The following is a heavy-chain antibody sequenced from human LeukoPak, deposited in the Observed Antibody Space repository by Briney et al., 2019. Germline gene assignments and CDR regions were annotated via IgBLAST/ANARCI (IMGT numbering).Heavy chain of an antibody. J-gene: IGHJ5*02. Sequence: GGSLRLSCAASGFTVSSNYMSWVRQAPGKGLEWVSVIYRGGSTYYADSVKGRFTISRDNSKNTLYLQMNSLRAEDTAVYYCASGKISIAGLTAVDPWGQGTLVTVSS. D-gene: IGHD6-6*01. CDR1: GFTVSSNY. V-gene: IGHV3-53*01. CDR3: ASGKISIAGLTAVDP. CDR2: IYRGGST.